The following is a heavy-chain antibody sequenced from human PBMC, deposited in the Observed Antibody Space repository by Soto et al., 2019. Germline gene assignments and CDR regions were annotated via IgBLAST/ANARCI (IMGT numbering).Heavy chain of an antibody. CDR3: AKKVNSGPGSQYFDY. D-gene: IGHD3-10*01. Sequence: SLRLSCAASGFTISSYSMNCVRQAPGKGLEWVSGFGTSGDEGTTFYADSVTGRFTITRDNSKNTLFLQMNSMRAEDTAIYYCAKKVNSGPGSQYFDYWGQGTLVTVSS. V-gene: IGHV3-23*01. CDR1: GFTISSYS. CDR2: FGTSGDEGTT. J-gene: IGHJ4*02.